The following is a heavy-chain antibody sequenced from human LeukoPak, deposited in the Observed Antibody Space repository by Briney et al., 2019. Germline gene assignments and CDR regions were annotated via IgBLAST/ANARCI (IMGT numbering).Heavy chain of an antibody. J-gene: IGHJ4*02. Sequence: ASVKVSCKASGGTFSSYAISWVRQAPGQGLEWMGGIIPIFGTANYAQKFQGRVTITADESTSTAHMELSSLRSEDTAVYYCAGSTYGDYSGPVDYWGQGTLVTVSS. CDR3: AGSTYGDYSGPVDY. D-gene: IGHD4-17*01. CDR1: GGTFSSYA. V-gene: IGHV1-69*13. CDR2: IIPIFGTA.